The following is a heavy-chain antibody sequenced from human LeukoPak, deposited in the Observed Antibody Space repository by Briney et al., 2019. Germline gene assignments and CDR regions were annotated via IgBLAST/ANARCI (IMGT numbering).Heavy chain of an antibody. J-gene: IGHJ3*02. CDR3: AKERYCSSTSCPGAFDI. V-gene: IGHV3-7*01. CDR1: GFTFSSYW. Sequence: GGSLRLSCAASGFTFSSYWMSWVRQAPGKGLEWVANIKQDGSEKYYVDSVKGRFTISRDNAKNSLYLQMNSLRAEDTAVYYCAKERYCSSTSCPGAFDIWGQGTMVTVSS. CDR2: IKQDGSEK. D-gene: IGHD2-2*01.